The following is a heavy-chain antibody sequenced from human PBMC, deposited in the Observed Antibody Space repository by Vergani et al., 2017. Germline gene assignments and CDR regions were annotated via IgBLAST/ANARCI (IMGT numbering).Heavy chain of an antibody. V-gene: IGHV1-18*01. CDR1: GYTFISYG. J-gene: IGHJ4*02. CDR2: ISTYNGNT. CDR3: AGGPCSSSWNYFDY. D-gene: IGHD6-13*01. Sequence: VQLVQSGAEVKKPGASVKVSCKASGYTFISYGITWVRQAPGQGLEWMGWISTYNGNTNYAQKFQGGVTMTTDTSTSTAYMELGSLRADDTAVYYCAGGPCSSSWNYFDYWGQGTLVTVSS.